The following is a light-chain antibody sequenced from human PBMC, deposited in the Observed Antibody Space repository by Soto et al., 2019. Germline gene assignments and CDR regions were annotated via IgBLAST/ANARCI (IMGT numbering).Light chain of an antibody. CDR2: ASS. J-gene: IGKJ4*01. V-gene: IGKV1D-12*01. Sequence: DIQMTQSPSSVSASVGDRVTITCRSCQGISSWLACYQQKPGTAPKLLIYASSSLQSVFPSRLPGSRSGPDFTLTIISLKPQDWATGDCQQAHSLSLTSGRGTKVEIK. CDR1: QGISSW. CDR3: QQAHSLSLT.